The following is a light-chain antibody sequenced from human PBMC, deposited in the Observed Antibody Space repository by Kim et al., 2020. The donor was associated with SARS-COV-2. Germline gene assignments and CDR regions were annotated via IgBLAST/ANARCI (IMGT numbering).Light chain of an antibody. CDR1: QSINSW. J-gene: IGKJ2*01. CDR3: QQYDTYST. V-gene: IGKV1-5*01. CDR2: DAS. Sequence: DIQMTQSPCTLSASVGDRVTITCRASQSINSWLAWYQQKPGKAPKLLISDASNLESGVPSRFSGSGSGTEFTLTISSLQPDDFATYYCQQYDTYSTFGQGTKVEI.